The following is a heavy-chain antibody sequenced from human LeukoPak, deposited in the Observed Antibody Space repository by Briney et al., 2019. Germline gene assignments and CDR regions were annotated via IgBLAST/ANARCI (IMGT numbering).Heavy chain of an antibody. J-gene: IGHJ4*02. V-gene: IGHV3-53*01. CDR2: IYSGGST. Sequence: GGSLRLSCAASGFTVSSNYMTWVRQAPGKGLEWVSVIYSGGSTYYADSVKGRFTISRDNSKNTLYLQMNSLRAEDTAVYYCARESTGYFDYWGQGTLVTVSS. D-gene: IGHD3-10*01. CDR1: GFTVSSNY. CDR3: ARESTGYFDY.